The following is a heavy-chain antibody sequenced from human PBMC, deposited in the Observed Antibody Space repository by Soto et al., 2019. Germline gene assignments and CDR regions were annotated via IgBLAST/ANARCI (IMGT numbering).Heavy chain of an antibody. Sequence: SETLSLTCTVSGGSISSYYWSWIRQPPGKGLEWIGYIYYSGSTNYNPSLKSRVTISVDTSKNQFSLKLSSVTAADTAVYYCATFPGGSAAYWGQGTLVTVSS. V-gene: IGHV4-59*08. CDR2: IYYSGST. CDR1: GGSISSYY. J-gene: IGHJ4*02. D-gene: IGHD5-12*01. CDR3: ATFPGGSAAY.